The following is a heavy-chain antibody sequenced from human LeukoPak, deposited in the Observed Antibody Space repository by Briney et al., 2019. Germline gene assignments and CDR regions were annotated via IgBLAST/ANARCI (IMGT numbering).Heavy chain of an antibody. D-gene: IGHD6-13*01. CDR3: ARELASGD. CDR1: GFTFSTYW. CDR2: INTGGNST. J-gene: IGHJ4*02. Sequence: TGGSLRLSCAASGFTFSTYWMHWVRQAPGKGLVWVSQINTGGNSTTYADSVKGRSTVSRDNAKNTLYLQMNSLRAEDTAVYYCARELASGDWGQGTLVTVSS. V-gene: IGHV3-74*01.